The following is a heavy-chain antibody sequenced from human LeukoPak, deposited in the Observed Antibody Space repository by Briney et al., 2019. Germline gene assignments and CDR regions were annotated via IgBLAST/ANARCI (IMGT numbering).Heavy chain of an antibody. D-gene: IGHD1-26*01. CDR2: IYSGGRT. CDR3: ARGNSGSSYVEYYYGMDV. CDR1: GFIVSSDY. V-gene: IGHV3-53*01. Sequence: GGSLRLSCVASGFIVSSDYMSWVRQAPGKGLEWVSVIYSGGRTYYVDSVKGRFTISRDNSKNTLYLQMNSLRAEDTAVYYCARGNSGSSYVEYYYGMDVWGQGTTVTVSS. J-gene: IGHJ6*02.